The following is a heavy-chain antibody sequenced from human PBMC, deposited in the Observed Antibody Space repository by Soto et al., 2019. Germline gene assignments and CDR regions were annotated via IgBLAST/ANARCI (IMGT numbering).Heavy chain of an antibody. D-gene: IGHD6-19*01. V-gene: IGHV1-2*02. CDR3: ARDHKGIAVAGYGMDV. J-gene: IGHJ6*02. CDR1: GYTFTGYY. Sequence: AASVKVSCKASGYTFTGYYMHWVRQAPGQGLEWMGWINPNSGGTNYAQKFQGRVTMTRDTSISTAYMELSRLRSDDTAVYYCARDHKGIAVAGYGMDVWGQGTTVTVSS. CDR2: INPNSGGT.